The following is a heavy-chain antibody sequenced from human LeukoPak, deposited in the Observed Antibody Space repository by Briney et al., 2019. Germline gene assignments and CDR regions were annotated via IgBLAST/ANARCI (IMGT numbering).Heavy chain of an antibody. V-gene: IGHV3-23*01. CDR3: AKDLTGRYFDWLVPLFDY. CDR1: GFTFNSYA. J-gene: IGHJ4*02. Sequence: GGSLRLSCAASGFTFNSYAMSWVRQAPGKGLEWVSVISGSGGSTYYADSVKGRFTISRDNSNNTLYLQMNSLRAEDTAVYYCAKDLTGRYFDWLVPLFDYWGQGTLVTVSS. D-gene: IGHD3-9*01. CDR2: ISGSGGST.